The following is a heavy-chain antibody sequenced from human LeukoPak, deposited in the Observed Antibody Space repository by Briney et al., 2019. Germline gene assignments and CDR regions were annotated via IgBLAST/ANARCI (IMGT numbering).Heavy chain of an antibody. Sequence: GGSLRLSCAASGFTFSSFDMHWVRQPTGQGLEWVSTIGTASDTCYPGSVEGRFTLSRDNAKNSLYLQMDSLTAGDTAVYYCARGPPRGKYYYMDVWGKGTTVTVSS. CDR1: GFTFSSFD. CDR2: IGTASDT. V-gene: IGHV3-13*01. J-gene: IGHJ6*03. CDR3: ARGPPRGKYYYMDV. D-gene: IGHD1-1*01.